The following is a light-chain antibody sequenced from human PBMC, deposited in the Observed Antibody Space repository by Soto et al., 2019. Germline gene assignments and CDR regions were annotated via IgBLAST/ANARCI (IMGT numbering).Light chain of an antibody. J-gene: IGLJ7*02. V-gene: IGLV2-23*01. CDR1: SSDVGSYNL. Sequence: QSALTQPASVSGSPGQSITISCTGTSSDVGSYNLVSWYQQHPGKAPKLMIYEGSKRPSGVSNRFSGSKSGNTASLTISGLQAEDEADYYCCSYAGSSTAVFGGGTQLTAL. CDR2: EGS. CDR3: CSYAGSSTAV.